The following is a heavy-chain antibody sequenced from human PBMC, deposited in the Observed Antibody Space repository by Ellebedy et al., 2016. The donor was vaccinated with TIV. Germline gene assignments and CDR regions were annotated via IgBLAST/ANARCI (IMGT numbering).Heavy chain of an antibody. CDR1: GFTFSSYA. CDR2: ISGSGSDA. V-gene: IGHV3-23*01. J-gene: IGHJ4*02. Sequence: GGSLRLSCAASGFTFSSYAMGWVRQAPGKGLEWVSAISGSGSDAYYGDSVKGRLTISRDNSKNTLYLQLNSLRAEDTATYYCAKTDLYSSSSGGYFDYWGQGTLVTVSS. D-gene: IGHD6-6*01. CDR3: AKTDLYSSSSGGYFDY.